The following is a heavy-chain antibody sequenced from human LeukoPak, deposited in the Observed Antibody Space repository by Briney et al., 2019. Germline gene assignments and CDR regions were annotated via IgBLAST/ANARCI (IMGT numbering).Heavy chain of an antibody. D-gene: IGHD4-23*01. CDR3: ARGEVVTYFDY. CDR1: GGTFSSYA. J-gene: IGHJ4*02. Sequence: ASVKVSCKXSGGTFSSYAISWVRQAPGQGLEWMGGIIPIFGTANYAQKFQGRVTITADESTSTAYMELSSLRSEDTAVYYCARGEVVTYFDYWGQGTLVTVSS. V-gene: IGHV1-69*01. CDR2: IIPIFGTA.